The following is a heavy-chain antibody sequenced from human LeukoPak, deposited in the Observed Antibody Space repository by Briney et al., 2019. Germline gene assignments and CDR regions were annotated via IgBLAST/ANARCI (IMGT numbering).Heavy chain of an antibody. CDR3: ARLSPDGFDI. D-gene: IGHD2/OR15-2a*01. CDR2: SYHSGST. Sequence: PSGTLSLTCAVSGGSITSSEWWTWVRQPPGKGLEWIGESYHSGSTNYNPSLKSRVTISVDKSKKQFSLKLSSVTAADTAVYYCARLSPDGFDIWGQGTMVTVFS. J-gene: IGHJ3*02. V-gene: IGHV4-4*02. CDR1: GGSITSSEW.